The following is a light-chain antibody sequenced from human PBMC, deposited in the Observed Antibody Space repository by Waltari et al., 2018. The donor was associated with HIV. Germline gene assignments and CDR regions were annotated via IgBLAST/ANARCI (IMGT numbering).Light chain of an antibody. J-gene: IGLJ1*01. CDR2: EVS. CDR1: SSDVGGYNY. Sequence: QSALTQPASVSGSPGQSITISCTGTSSDVGGYNYVSWYQQHPGKAPKLMIYEVSNRPSGVSNRFSGAKPGNTASLTISGLQAEDDADYYCTSYTSSSTYVFGTGTKVTVL. CDR3: TSYTSSSTYV. V-gene: IGLV2-14*01.